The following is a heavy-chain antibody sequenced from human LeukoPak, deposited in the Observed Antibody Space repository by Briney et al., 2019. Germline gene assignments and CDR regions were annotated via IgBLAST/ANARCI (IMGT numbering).Heavy chain of an antibody. CDR1: GGTSSNDA. J-gene: IGHJ4*02. CDR2: IVPIFGTA. V-gene: IGHV1-69*05. Sequence: SVKVSCKASGGTSSNDAFSWVRQAPGQGLEWMGRIVPIFGTANYAQKFQGRVTITTDESTSTAYMELSSLRSEDTAVYYCASSRDGYNSVFDYWGQGTLLTVSS. CDR3: ASSRDGYNSVFDY. D-gene: IGHD5-24*01.